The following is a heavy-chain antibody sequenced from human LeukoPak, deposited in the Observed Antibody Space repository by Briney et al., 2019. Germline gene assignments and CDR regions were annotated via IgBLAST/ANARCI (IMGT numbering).Heavy chain of an antibody. J-gene: IGHJ5*02. Sequence: PGRSLRLSCAASGFTFSSYGMHWVRQAPGKGLEWVSYISSSSSTIYYADSVKGRFTISRDNAKNSLYLQMSSLRAEDTAVYYCARGVVPAALNWFDPWGQGTLVTVSS. CDR3: ARGVVPAALNWFDP. CDR1: GFTFSSYG. D-gene: IGHD2-2*01. CDR2: ISSSSSTI. V-gene: IGHV3-48*01.